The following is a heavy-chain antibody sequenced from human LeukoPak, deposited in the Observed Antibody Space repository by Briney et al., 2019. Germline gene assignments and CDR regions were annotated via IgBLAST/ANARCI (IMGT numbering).Heavy chain of an antibody. J-gene: IGHJ6*03. CDR3: AKCEKYCSGGSCYLYYYYYYMDV. V-gene: IGHV3-30*18. Sequence: GGSLRLSCAASGFTFSSYAMHWVRQAPGKGLEWVAVISYDGSNKYYADSVKGRFTISRDNSKNTLYLQMNSLRAEDTAVYYCAKCEKYCSGGSCYLYYYYYYMDVWGKGTTVTVSS. CDR1: GFTFSSYA. D-gene: IGHD2-15*01. CDR2: ISYDGSNK.